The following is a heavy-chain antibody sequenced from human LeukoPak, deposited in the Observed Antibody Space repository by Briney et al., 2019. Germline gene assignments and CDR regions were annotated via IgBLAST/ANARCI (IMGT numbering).Heavy chain of an antibody. CDR3: AKARFEESCFDY. CDR2: ISWNSGSV. D-gene: IGHD3-10*01. Sequence: PGGSLRLSCAASGFTFDDYAMHWVRQVPGKGLEWVSGISWNSGSVGYAGPVKGRFTISRDNAKNSLYLQMDRLRDDDTALYYCAKARFEESCFDYWGQGTLVTVSS. CDR1: GFTFDDYA. J-gene: IGHJ4*02. V-gene: IGHV3-9*01.